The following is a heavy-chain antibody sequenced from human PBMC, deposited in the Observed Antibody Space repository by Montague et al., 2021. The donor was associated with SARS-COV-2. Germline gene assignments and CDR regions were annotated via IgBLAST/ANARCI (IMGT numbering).Heavy chain of an antibody. Sequence: QSGAEVKKPGESLKISCEGSGYSFTSYWIAWVRQMSGKGLEWMGIIYPEDSDTRYSPSFQGHVTISADKSMNTAFLQWSSLRASDTAIYYCARQVHIYCSSTSCPFDYWGQGTLVTVSS. J-gene: IGHJ4*02. CDR2: IYPEDSDT. V-gene: IGHV5-51*01. CDR1: GYSFTSYW. CDR3: ARQVHIYCSSTSCPFDY. D-gene: IGHD2-2*01.